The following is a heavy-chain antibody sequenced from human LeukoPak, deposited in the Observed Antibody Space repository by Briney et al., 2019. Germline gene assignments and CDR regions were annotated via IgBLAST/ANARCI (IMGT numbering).Heavy chain of an antibody. Sequence: PSETLSLTCTVSGGSISSGSYYWSWIRQPAGKGLEWIGRIYTSGSTNYNPSLKSRVTISVDTSKNQFSLKLSSVTAADTAVYYCARATPYCSSTSCHQFDYWGQGTLVAVSS. CDR1: GGSISSGSYY. CDR2: IYTSGST. J-gene: IGHJ4*02. D-gene: IGHD2-2*01. CDR3: ARATPYCSSTSCHQFDY. V-gene: IGHV4-61*02.